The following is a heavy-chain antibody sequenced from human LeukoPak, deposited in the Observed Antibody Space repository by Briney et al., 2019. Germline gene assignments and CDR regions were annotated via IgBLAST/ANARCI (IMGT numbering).Heavy chain of an antibody. CDR1: GGSISSYY. CDR3: AALKGSGWWS. V-gene: IGHV4-59*08. J-gene: IGHJ4*02. D-gene: IGHD6-19*01. Sequence: SETLSLTCTVSGGSISSYYWSWIRQPPGKGLEWIGYIYYSGSTNYNPSLKSRVTISVDTSKNQFSLKLSSVTAADTAVYYCAALKGSGWWSWGQGTLVTVSS. CDR2: IYYSGST.